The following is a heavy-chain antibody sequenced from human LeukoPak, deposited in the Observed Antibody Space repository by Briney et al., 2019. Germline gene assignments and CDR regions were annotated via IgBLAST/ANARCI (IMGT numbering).Heavy chain of an antibody. CDR3: ARTTEGGYSYGYFYYYYMDV. D-gene: IGHD5-18*01. CDR1: GGSISSYY. Sequence: SETLSLTCTVSGGSISSYYWSWIRQPPGKGLEWIGYIYYSGSTNYKSSLKSRVTISVDTSKNQFSLKLSSVTAADTAVYYCARTTEGGYSYGYFYYYYMDVWGKGTTVTIFS. V-gene: IGHV4-59*01. J-gene: IGHJ6*03. CDR2: IYYSGST.